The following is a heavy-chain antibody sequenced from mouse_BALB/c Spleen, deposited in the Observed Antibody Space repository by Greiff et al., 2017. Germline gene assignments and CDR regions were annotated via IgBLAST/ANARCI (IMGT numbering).Heavy chain of an antibody. V-gene: IGHV2-9*02. CDR2: IWAGGST. D-gene: IGHD1-1*01. J-gene: IGHJ2*01. CDR1: GFSLTSYG. CDR3: ARDGDYGSSLPFDY. Sequence: QVQLKESGPGLVAPSQSLSITCTVSGFSLTSYGVHWVRQPPGKGLEWLGVIWAGGSTNYNSALMSRLSISKDNSKSQVFLKMNSLQTDDTAMYYCARDGDYGSSLPFDYWGQGTTLTVSS.